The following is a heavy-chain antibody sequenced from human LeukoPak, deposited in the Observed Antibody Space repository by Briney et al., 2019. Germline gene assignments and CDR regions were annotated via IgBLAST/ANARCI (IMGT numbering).Heavy chain of an antibody. V-gene: IGHV3-30*01. D-gene: IGHD6-13*01. Sequence: GRSLRLSCAASGFTFSSYAMHWVRQAPGKGLEWVAVISYDGSNKYYADSVKGRFTISRDNSKNTLYLQMNSLRAEDTAVYYCARASAGPSSSNAFDIWGQGTMVTVSS. J-gene: IGHJ3*02. CDR3: ARASAGPSSSNAFDI. CDR2: ISYDGSNK. CDR1: GFTFSSYA.